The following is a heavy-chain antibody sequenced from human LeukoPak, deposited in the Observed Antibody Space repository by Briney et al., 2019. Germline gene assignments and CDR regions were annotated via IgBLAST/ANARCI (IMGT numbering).Heavy chain of an antibody. CDR1: GFTFSSYA. V-gene: IGHV3-30-3*02. J-gene: IGHJ4*02. CDR2: ISYDGGNK. D-gene: IGHD2-15*01. Sequence: GGSLRLSCAASGFTFSSYAMHWVRQAPGKGLEWVAVISYDGGNKFYADSVKGRFTIFRDNSKNTVSLQMNSLGAEDTAVYYCAKNVFEGNGGTVPGGYWGQGTLVTVSS. CDR3: AKNVFEGNGGTVPGGY.